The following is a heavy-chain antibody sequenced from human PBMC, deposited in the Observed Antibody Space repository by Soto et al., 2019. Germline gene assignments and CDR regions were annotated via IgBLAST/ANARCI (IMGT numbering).Heavy chain of an antibody. J-gene: IGHJ6*02. Sequence: PSETLSLTCTVSGGSISSYYWSWIRQPPGKGLEWIGYIYYSGSTNYNPSLKSRVTISVDTSKNQFSLKLSSVTAADTAVYYCARGDVGYSSGWYGNGMDVWGQGTTVTVSS. CDR3: ARGDVGYSSGWYGNGMDV. CDR2: IYYSGST. D-gene: IGHD6-19*01. V-gene: IGHV4-59*01. CDR1: GGSISSYY.